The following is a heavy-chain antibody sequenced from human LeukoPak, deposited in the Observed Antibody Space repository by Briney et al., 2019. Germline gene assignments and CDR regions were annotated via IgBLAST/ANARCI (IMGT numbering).Heavy chain of an antibody. J-gene: IGHJ4*02. CDR2: ISSSSSYI. Sequence: GGSLRLSCAASGFTFSSYSMNWVRQAPGKGLKWVSSISSSSSYIYYADSVKGRFTISRDNAKNSLYLQMNSLRAEDTAVYYCARESSRGYSSSSHFDYWGQGTLVTVSS. V-gene: IGHV3-21*01. CDR1: GFTFSSYS. D-gene: IGHD6-13*01. CDR3: ARESSRGYSSSSHFDY.